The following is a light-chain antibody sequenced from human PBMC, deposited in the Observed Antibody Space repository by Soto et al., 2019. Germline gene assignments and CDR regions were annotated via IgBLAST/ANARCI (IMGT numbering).Light chain of an antibody. V-gene: IGKV1-5*03. CDR2: KAS. CDR3: QQYESFFPLT. Sequence: DIQMTQSPSTLSASVGDRVTITCRASQNINSWLAWYQQKPGKAPKLLIYKASNLESGVPSRFSGSGSGTDFTLTISSLQPDDFATYHCQQYESFFPLTFGGGTKVKIK. CDR1: QNINSW. J-gene: IGKJ4*01.